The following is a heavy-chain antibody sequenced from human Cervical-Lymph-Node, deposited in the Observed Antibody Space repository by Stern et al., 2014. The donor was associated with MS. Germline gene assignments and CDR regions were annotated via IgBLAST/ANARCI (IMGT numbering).Heavy chain of an antibody. Sequence: QLVQSGAEVKKLGSSVTLSCKASGGTFNNYAISWVRQAPGQGLEWMGGFIPVFWTAIYSPKFQGRVTLIADESSGTAYMELSSLRSDDTAIYYCARDNDDNGMDVWGRGTTITVSS. CDR3: ARDNDDNGMDV. CDR1: GGTFNNYA. CDR2: FIPVFWTA. D-gene: IGHD1-1*01. V-gene: IGHV1-69*01. J-gene: IGHJ6*02.